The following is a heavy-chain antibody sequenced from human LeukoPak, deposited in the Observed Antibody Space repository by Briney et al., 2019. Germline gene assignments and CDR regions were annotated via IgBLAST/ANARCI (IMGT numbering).Heavy chain of an antibody. CDR2: IKPDGSQI. V-gene: IGHV3-7*01. CDR3: ARDLNWGTY. J-gene: IGHJ4*02. D-gene: IGHD7-27*01. Sequence: GGTLRLSCAASGFTFSNFGMSWVRQAPGKGLEWVANIKPDGSQIYYVDSVKGRFTISRDNAKNSLYLQMNSLRAEDTAVYYCARDLNWGTYWGQGTLVTVSS. CDR1: GFTFSNFG.